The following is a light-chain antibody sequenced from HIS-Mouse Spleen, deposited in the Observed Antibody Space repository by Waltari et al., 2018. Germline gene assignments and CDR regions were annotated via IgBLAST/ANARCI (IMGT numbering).Light chain of an antibody. CDR3: CSYAGSRV. CDR1: SSDVGRYHL. V-gene: IGLV2-23*01. CDR2: EGS. Sequence: QSALTQPASGSGSPGQSITISCTGPSSDVGRYHLVSWYQQHPGKAPKLMIYEGSKRPSGVSNRFSGSKSGNTASLTISGLQAEDEADYYCCSYAGSRVFGGGTKLTVL. J-gene: IGLJ3*02.